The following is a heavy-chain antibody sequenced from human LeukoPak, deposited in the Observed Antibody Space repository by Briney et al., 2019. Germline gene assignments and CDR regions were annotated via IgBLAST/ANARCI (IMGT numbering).Heavy chain of an antibody. CDR3: ASSGVVVPAAADAFDI. J-gene: IGHJ3*02. Sequence: KASETLSLTCTVSGGSISSYYWSWIRQPAGKGLEWIGRIYTSGSTNYNPSLKSRVTMSVDTSKNQFSLKLSSVTAADTAVYYCASSGVVVPAAADAFDIWGQGTMVTVSS. CDR2: IYTSGST. CDR1: GGSISSYY. V-gene: IGHV4-4*07. D-gene: IGHD2-2*01.